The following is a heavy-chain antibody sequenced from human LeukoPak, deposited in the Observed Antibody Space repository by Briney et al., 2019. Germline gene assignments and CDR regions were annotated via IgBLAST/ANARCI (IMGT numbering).Heavy chain of an antibody. CDR2: IYYSGST. V-gene: IGHV4-61*01. CDR1: GGSIRSSSYY. D-gene: IGHD3-22*01. CDR3: ARFSSGDAFDI. J-gene: IGHJ3*02. Sequence: SETLSLTCIVSGGSIRSSSYYWSWIRQPPGKGLEWIAYIYYSGSTNYNPSLKSRVTISVGTSKNQFSLKLSSVTAADTAAYYCARFSSGDAFDIWGQGTMVTVSS.